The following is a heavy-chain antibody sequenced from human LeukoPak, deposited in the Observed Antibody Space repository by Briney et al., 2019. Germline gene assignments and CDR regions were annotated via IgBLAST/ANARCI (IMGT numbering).Heavy chain of an antibody. V-gene: IGHV3-23*01. CDR2: ITGSGDYT. J-gene: IGHJ4*02. Sequence: PGGSLRLSCAASGFSFGSHPMNWVRQAPGKGLEWVSGITGSGDYTYYIDSVQGRFTISRDNSKNMLFLQMNSLRAEDTAVYYCARGVMAARLYYFDYWGRGILATVSS. D-gene: IGHD2-21*01. CDR1: GFSFGSHP. CDR3: ARGVMAARLYYFDY.